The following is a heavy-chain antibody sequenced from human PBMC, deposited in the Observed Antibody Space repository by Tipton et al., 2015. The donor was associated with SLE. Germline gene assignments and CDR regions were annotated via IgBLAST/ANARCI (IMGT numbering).Heavy chain of an antibody. Sequence: LRLSCTVSGGSVSNYYWSWIRQPPGKGLEWIGYIYDTGSTDYNPSLKSRVTISVDTSKNQFSLKLSSVTAADTAVYFCARQDLGRAATLTFDIWGLGTLVTVFS. D-gene: IGHD6-25*01. CDR1: GGSVSNYY. V-gene: IGHV4-59*08. J-gene: IGHJ4*02. CDR2: IYDTGST. CDR3: ARQDLGRAATLTFDI.